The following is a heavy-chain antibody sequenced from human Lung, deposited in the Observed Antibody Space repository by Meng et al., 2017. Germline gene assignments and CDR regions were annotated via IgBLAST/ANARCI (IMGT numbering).Heavy chain of an antibody. CDR3: ARDLSDSTGYYPFQH. Sequence: QVQLQESGPGLVKPSQTLSLTCSVSGGPISSDGYYWTWIRQPAGKGLEWIGRIYSRGSTNYNPFLKSRVTISLDASKNQFSLELSSVTATDTAVYYCARDLSDSTGYYPFQHWGQGTLVTVSS. J-gene: IGHJ1*01. CDR2: IYSRGST. CDR1: GGPISSDGYY. V-gene: IGHV4-61*02. D-gene: IGHD3-22*01.